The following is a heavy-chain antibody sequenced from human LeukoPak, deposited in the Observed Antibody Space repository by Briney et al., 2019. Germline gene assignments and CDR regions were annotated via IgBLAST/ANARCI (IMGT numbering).Heavy chain of an antibody. CDR3: ARVRRDGYNPFDY. CDR2: INPNSGGT. Sequence: GASVKVSCKASGYTFTGYYMHWVRQAPAQGREWMGCINPNSGGTNYPQKFQGRGTITRDPSISTAYMELSRLRSDDTAVYYCARVRRDGYNPFDYWGQGTLVTVSS. CDR1: GYTFTGYY. D-gene: IGHD5-24*01. J-gene: IGHJ4*02. V-gene: IGHV1-2*02.